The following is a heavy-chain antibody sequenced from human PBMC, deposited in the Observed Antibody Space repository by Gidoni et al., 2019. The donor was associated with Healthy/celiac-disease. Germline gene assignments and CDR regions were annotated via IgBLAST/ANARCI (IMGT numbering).Heavy chain of an antibody. CDR1: GLTVSSYS. V-gene: IGHV3-21*01. CDR2: ISSSSVYI. D-gene: IGHD2-15*01. Sequence: EVQLVESGGGLGKPGGSLRLSCAASGLTVSSYSMNWDRHAPGKGLEWVSSISSSSVYIYYADSVKGRFTISIDNANNSLYLQMNSLRAEYTAVYYCARALYCSGGSCYSDYYYYMYVWGKGTTVTFSS. J-gene: IGHJ6*03. CDR3: ARALYCSGGSCYSDYYYYMYV.